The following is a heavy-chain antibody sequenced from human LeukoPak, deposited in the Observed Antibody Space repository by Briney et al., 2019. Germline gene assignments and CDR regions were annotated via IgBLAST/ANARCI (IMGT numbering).Heavy chain of an antibody. CDR1: GGSISSYD. CDR2: ISTRGST. J-gene: IGHJ4*02. CDR3: ARASSSGCFDY. V-gene: IGHV4-4*07. Sequence: SSETLSLTCTVSGGSISSYDWSWIRQPAGKGLEWIGRISTRGSTNYNPSLKSRVTVSVDTSKNQLSLKLSSVTAADTAVYYCARASSSGCFDYWGQGTLVTVSS. D-gene: IGHD6-19*01.